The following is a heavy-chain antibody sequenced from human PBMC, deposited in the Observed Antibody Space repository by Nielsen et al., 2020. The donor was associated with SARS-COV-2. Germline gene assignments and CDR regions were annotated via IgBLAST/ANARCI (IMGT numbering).Heavy chain of an antibody. D-gene: IGHD1-26*01. V-gene: IGHV5-51*01. CDR2: IYLGDSDT. CDR3: ATKREGRGYYYMDV. Sequence: GESLKISCKGSGYTFTNYWIGWVRQMPGKGLEWMGIIYLGDSDTRYSPSFQGQVTISGDKSITTAYLQWNSLKASDTAMYYCATKREGRGYYYMDVWGKGTTVTVSS. J-gene: IGHJ6*03. CDR1: GYTFTNYW.